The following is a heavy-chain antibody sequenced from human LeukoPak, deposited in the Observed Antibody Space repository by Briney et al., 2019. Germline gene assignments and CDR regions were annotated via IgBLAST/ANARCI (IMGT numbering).Heavy chain of an antibody. D-gene: IGHD5-12*01. CDR1: GGSISSYY. CDR2: IYTSGST. V-gene: IGHV4-4*07. CDR3: ARAFSGYRDVHFDY. Sequence: PSETLSLTCTVSGGSISSYYWSWIRQPAGKGLEWIGRIYTSGSTNYNPSLKSRVTMSVGTSKNQFSLKLSSVTAADTAVYYCARAFSGYRDVHFDYWGQGTLVTVSS. J-gene: IGHJ4*02.